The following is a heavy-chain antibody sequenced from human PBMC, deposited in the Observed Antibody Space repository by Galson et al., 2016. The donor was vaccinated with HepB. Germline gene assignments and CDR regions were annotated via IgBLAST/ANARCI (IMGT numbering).Heavy chain of an antibody. J-gene: IGHJ6*02. D-gene: IGHD3-16*01. CDR3: ARGGRFYFYGTDV. CDR2: IFYSGSP. CDR1: GASMRTGDYY. V-gene: IGHV4-30-4*01. Sequence: TLSLTCTVSGASMRTGDYYWTWIRQPPGKGLELIGYIFYSGSPYYNPSLKSRVSISADMSNKQFSLKLSSVSAADTAVYFCARGGRFYFYGTDVWGQGTTVTVSS.